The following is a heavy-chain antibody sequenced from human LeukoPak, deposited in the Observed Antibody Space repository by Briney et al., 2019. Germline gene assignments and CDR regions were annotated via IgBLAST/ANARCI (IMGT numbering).Heavy chain of an antibody. CDR3: ARDRYYYDSSGPIPFDY. Sequence: SETLSLTCTVYGGSISSYYWSWIRQPAGKGLEWIGRVYTSGSTNYNPSLKSRVTMSVDTSKNQFSLKLSSVTAADTAVYYCARDRYYYDSSGPIPFDYWGQGTLVTVSS. D-gene: IGHD3-22*01. J-gene: IGHJ4*02. CDR2: VYTSGST. V-gene: IGHV4-4*07. CDR1: GGSISSYY.